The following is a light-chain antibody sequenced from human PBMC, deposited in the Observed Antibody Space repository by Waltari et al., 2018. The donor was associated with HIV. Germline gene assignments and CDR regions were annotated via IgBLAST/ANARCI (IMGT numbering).Light chain of an antibody. J-gene: IGLJ3*02. CDR3: QSYDTSLSGSKV. V-gene: IGLV1-40*01. CDR2: GDN. Sequence: QSELTQPPSVSGAPGQRVTLSCPGPTSNLGAGSDVHWSQQLPGTAPKLLIYGDNNRPSGVPDRFSGSKSGTSASLTITWLQAEDEADYYCQSYDTSLSGSKVFGGGTKLTVL. CDR1: TSNLGAGSD.